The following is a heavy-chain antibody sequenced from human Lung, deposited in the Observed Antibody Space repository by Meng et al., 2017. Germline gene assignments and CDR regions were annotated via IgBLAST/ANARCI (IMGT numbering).Heavy chain of an antibody. CDR2: INPKSGDT. V-gene: IGHV1-2*06. CDR1: GYNVPDYS. D-gene: IGHD6-25*01. CDR3: ARDEDISAAGKLFGDY. J-gene: IGHJ4*02. Sequence: QVRWVQSGGEVKKPAASEKVSSNPAGYNVPDYSIHWLRRAPGQGLEWMGRINPKSGDTHYAQKFQARVTMTGDTSISTAYMELSGLRSDDTAMYYCARDEDISAAGKLFGDYWGQGTLVTVSS.